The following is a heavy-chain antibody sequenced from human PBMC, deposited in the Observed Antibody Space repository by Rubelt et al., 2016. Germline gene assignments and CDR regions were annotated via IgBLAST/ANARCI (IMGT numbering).Heavy chain of an antibody. CDR2: IYSGGAT. V-gene: IGHV3-66*01. CDR1: GFTVSSNY. J-gene: IGHJ3*02. Sequence: GGGLVQPGGSLRLSCAASGFTVSSNYMSWVRQAPGKGLEWVSLIYSGGATYYADSVKGRFTISRDNSKNMLYLRMNNLRAEDTALYYCAKDRDDYGDPEAFDIWGQGTMVIVSS. D-gene: IGHD4-17*01. CDR3: AKDRDDYGDPEAFDI.